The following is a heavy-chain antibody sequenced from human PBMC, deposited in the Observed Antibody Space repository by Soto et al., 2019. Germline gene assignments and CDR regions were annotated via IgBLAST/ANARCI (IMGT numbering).Heavy chain of an antibody. CDR2: IWFDGSNK. CDR1: GFTFSSYG. V-gene: IGHV3-33*01. D-gene: IGHD3-22*01. CDR3: ARENYYDSSGYLAFDY. Sequence: QVQLVESGGGVVQPGRSLRLSCAASGFTFSSYGMHWVRQAPGKGLEWVAVIWFDGSNKYYADSVKGRFTISRDNSKNTLYLQMNSLRAEDTAVYYCARENYYDSSGYLAFDYWGQGTLVTVSS. J-gene: IGHJ4*02.